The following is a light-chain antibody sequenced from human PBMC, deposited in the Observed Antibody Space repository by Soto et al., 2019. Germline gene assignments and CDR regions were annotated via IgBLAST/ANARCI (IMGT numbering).Light chain of an antibody. CDR2: DAS. CDR1: QSVDRY. V-gene: IGKV3-11*01. CDR3: QQRSDWWT. Sequence: EIVLTQSPATLSLSPGERATLSCRASQSVDRYLVWYQQKPGQAPRLLIYDASSRATGIPARFRGSGSGTDFTLTISHLEPEDFAVYYCQQRSDWWTFGQGTKVDIK. J-gene: IGKJ1*01.